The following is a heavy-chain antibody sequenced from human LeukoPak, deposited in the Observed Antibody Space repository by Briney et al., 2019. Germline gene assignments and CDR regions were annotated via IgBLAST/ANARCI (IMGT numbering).Heavy chain of an antibody. J-gene: IGHJ6*02. V-gene: IGHV1-46*01. CDR1: GGTFSSYA. CDR2: VNPSGGNT. CDR3: ARDHVLLPAASTASMDV. Sequence: ASVKVSCKASGGTFSSYAISWVRQAPGQGLEWMGIVNPSGGNTHYAQKFQGRVTMTRDTSTTTVYMELSSLRSEDTAVYYCARDHVLLPAASTASMDVWGQGTTVTVSS. D-gene: IGHD2-2*01.